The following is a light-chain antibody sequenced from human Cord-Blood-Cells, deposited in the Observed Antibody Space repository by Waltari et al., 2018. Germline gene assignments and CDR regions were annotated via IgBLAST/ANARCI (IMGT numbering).Light chain of an antibody. CDR3: CSYAGRSTVV. Sequence: QSALTQPASVSGSPGQSITISCTGTSSDVGSYNLVSWYQQHPGKAPKRMIYEGSKRPSGVSNRFSGSKSGNTASLTISGLQAEDEADYYCCSYAGRSTVVFGGGTKLTVL. CDR2: EGS. CDR1: SSDVGSYNL. V-gene: IGLV2-23*01. J-gene: IGLJ2*01.